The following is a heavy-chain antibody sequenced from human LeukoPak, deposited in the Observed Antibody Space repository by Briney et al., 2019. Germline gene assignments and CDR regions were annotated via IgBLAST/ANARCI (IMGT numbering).Heavy chain of an antibody. Sequence: PSETLSLTCTVSGGSISSSSYYWGWIRQPPGKGLEWIGSIYYSGSTYYNPSLKSRVTISVDTSKNQFSLKLSSVTAADTAVYYCARAPLGFYFDYWGQGTLVTVSS. V-gene: IGHV4-39*07. J-gene: IGHJ4*02. CDR3: ARAPLGFYFDY. CDR1: GGSISSSSYY. CDR2: IYYSGST.